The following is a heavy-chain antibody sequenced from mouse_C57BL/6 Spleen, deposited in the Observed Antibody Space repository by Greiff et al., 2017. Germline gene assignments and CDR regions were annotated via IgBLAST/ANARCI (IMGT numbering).Heavy chain of an antibody. V-gene: IGHV1-53*01. CDR3: AREGFTTVVAYYFDD. CDR2: INPSNGGT. CDR1: GYTFTSYW. Sequence: QVQLKQPGTELVKPGASVKLSCKASGYTFTSYWMHWVKQRPGQGLEWIGNINPSNGGTNYNEKFKSKATLTVDKSSSTAYMQLSSLTSEDSAVYYCAREGFTTVVAYYFDDWGKGTTLTVSS. D-gene: IGHD1-1*01. J-gene: IGHJ2*01.